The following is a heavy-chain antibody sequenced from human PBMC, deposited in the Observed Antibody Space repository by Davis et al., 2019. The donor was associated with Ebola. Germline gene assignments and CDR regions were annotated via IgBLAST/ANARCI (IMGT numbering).Heavy chain of an antibody. V-gene: IGHV3-13*01. D-gene: IGHD5-18*01. Sequence: GRSLRPSFSPSAFTFSSYDMHWVRKATGKGLEWVPVIVTAVDTYYPGAVKGRFTIARENAKNSLYLQMNSLRAEDTAVYYCARDGDTAMVHGMDVWGQGTTVTVSS. CDR2: IVTAVDT. CDR1: AFTFSSYD. CDR3: ARDGDTAMVHGMDV. J-gene: IGHJ6*02.